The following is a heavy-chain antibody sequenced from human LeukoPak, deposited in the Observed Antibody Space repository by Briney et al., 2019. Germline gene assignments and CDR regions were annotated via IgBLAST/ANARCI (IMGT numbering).Heavy chain of an antibody. Sequence: GGSLRLSCAASGFTFSSYWMTWVRQAPGKGLQWVAHIKEDGGDKYYVDSVKGRFTISRDNDKTSVYLQMNSLRAEDTAVYYCATWSSGWQFDYWGQGTLVSVSS. CDR1: GFTFSSYW. CDR2: IKEDGGDK. V-gene: IGHV3-7*05. D-gene: IGHD6-19*01. J-gene: IGHJ4*02. CDR3: ATWSSGWQFDY.